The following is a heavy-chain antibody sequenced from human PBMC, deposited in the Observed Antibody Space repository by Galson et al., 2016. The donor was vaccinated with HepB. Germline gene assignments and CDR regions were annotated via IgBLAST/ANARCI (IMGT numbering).Heavy chain of an antibody. D-gene: IGHD3-3*02. CDR3: ARHSDHFWSGLDY. J-gene: IGHJ4*02. CDR1: GFSLSTSGMR. CDR2: IDWDDAK. Sequence: PALVKPTQTLTLTCTFSGFSLSTSGMRVSWIRQPPGQALEWLARIDWDDAKVYSTSLKTRLTISRDTSKDQVVLTMTNMDPVDTATYYCARHSDHFWSGLDYWGQGTLVTVSS. V-gene: IGHV2-70*04.